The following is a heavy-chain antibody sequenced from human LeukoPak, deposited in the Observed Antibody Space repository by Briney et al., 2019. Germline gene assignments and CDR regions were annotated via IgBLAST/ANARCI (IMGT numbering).Heavy chain of an antibody. J-gene: IGHJ4*02. CDR3: AKPISGYYSHYYFDY. CDR1: GFTFSSYG. V-gene: IGHV3-30*18. Sequence: PGGSLRLSCAASGFTFSSYGMHWVRQAPGKGLEWVAVISYDGSNKYYADSVKGRFTISRDNSKNTLYLQMNSLRAEDTAVYYCAKPISGYYSHYYFDYWGQGTLVTVSS. D-gene: IGHD3-22*01. CDR2: ISYDGSNK.